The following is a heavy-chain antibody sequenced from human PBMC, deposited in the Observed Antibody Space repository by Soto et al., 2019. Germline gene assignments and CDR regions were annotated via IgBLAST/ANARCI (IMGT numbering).Heavy chain of an antibody. CDR1: GFTVSSKY. CDR2: ISGSGGST. CDR3: KKDFFLDWNYVDGPFDI. Sequence: PGGSLRLSCAASGFTVSSKYMSWVRQAPGKGLEWVSAISGSGGSTYYADSVKGRFTISRDNSKNTLYLQMNSLRAEDTAVYYCKKDFFLDWNYVDGPFDIWGQGTMVTVXS. D-gene: IGHD1-7*01. V-gene: IGHV3-23*01. J-gene: IGHJ3*02.